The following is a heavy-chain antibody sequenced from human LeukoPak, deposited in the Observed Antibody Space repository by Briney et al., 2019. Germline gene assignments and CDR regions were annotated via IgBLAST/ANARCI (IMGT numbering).Heavy chain of an antibody. CDR1: GFTFSSYG. D-gene: IGHD2-2*01. CDR3: ARDCSSTSKYYYYYYGMDV. CDR2: IWYDGSNK. Sequence: GGSLRLSCAASGFTFSSYGMHWVRQAPGKGLEWVAVIWYDGSNKYYADSVKGRFTISRDNAKNSLYLQMNSLRAEDTAVYYCARDCSSTSKYYYYYYGMDVWGQGTTVTVSS. V-gene: IGHV3-33*01. J-gene: IGHJ6*02.